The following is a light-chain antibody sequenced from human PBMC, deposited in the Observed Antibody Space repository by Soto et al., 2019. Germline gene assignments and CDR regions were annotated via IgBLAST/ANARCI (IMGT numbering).Light chain of an antibody. J-gene: IGLJ1*01. CDR3: QVWDTGSDHPDV. CDR1: SSDVGNYNH. CDR2: DVT. V-gene: IGLV2-14*01. Sequence: QSALTQPASVSGSPGQSITISCTGTSSDVGNYNHVSWYQHHPGKAPKLMICDVTNRPSGVSNRFSGSKSGNTASLTISGLRSEDEADYYCQVWDTGSDHPDVFGPGTKVTVL.